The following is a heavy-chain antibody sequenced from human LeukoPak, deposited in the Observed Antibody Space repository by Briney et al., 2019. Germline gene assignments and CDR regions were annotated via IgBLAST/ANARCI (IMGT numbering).Heavy chain of an antibody. CDR2: IKSKTDGGTT. D-gene: IGHD2-21*02. J-gene: IGHJ3*02. CDR3: TTEGILAYCGGDCYSMSAFDI. V-gene: IGHV3-15*01. Sequence: PGGSLRLSCAASALTFSNAWMSWVRQAPGKGLEWVGRIKSKTDGGTTDYAAPVKGRLTISRDDSKNTLYLQMNSLKTEDTAVYYCTTEGILAYCGGDCYSMSAFDIWGQGTMVTVSS. CDR1: ALTFSNAW.